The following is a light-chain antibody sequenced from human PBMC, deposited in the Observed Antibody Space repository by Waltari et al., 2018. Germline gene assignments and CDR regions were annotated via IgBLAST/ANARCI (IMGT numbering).Light chain of an antibody. Sequence: DIQLTQSPSSLSAAIGDSVTITCRASQSITNYLTWYQQKPGKAPKLLIYAASSLQSGGPSRFSGSGSGTDFTLTISSLQPEDFATYSCQESYKTPPTFGGGTKVEIK. CDR1: QSITNY. CDR3: QESYKTPPT. J-gene: IGKJ4*01. V-gene: IGKV1-39*01. CDR2: AAS.